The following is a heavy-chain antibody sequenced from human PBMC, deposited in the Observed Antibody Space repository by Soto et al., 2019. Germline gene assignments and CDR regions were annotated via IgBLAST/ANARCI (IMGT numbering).Heavy chain of an antibody. CDR2: IWYDGSNK. CDR3: ARDESPYGSGSYYYYYYMDV. D-gene: IGHD3-10*01. J-gene: IGHJ6*03. V-gene: IGHV3-33*01. Sequence: GGSLRLSCAASGFTFSSYGMHWVRQAPGKGLEWVAVIWYDGSNKYYADSVKGRFTISRDNSKNTLYLQMNSLRAEDTAVYYCARDESPYGSGSYYYYYYMDVWGKGTTVTVSS. CDR1: GFTFSSYG.